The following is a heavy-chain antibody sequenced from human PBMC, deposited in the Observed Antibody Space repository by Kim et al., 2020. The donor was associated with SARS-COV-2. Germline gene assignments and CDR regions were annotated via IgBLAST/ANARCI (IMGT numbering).Heavy chain of an antibody. CDR1: GGSISSSSYY. J-gene: IGHJ6*02. V-gene: IGHV4-39*01. CDR3: ARLIRAYCSSTSCLYGMEV. CDR2: IYYGGST. D-gene: IGHD2-2*01. Sequence: SETLSLTCTVSGGSISSSSYYWGWIRQPPGKGLEWIGSIYYGGSTYYNPSLKSRVTISVDTSKNQFSLKLSSVTAADTAVYYCARLIRAYCSSTSCLYGMEVWGQGTTVTVSS.